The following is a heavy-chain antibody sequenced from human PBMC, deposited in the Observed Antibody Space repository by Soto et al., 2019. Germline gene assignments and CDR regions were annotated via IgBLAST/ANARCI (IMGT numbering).Heavy chain of an antibody. CDR1: GGSISSSSYY. Sequence: SETLSLTCTVSGGSISSSSYYWGWIRQPPGKGLEWIGSIYYSGSTYYNPSLKSRVTISVDTSKHQFSLKLSSVTAADTAVYYCARLTVTIGYYYYYMDVWGKGTTVTVSS. CDR2: IYYSGST. J-gene: IGHJ6*03. CDR3: ARLTVTIGYYYYYMDV. V-gene: IGHV4-39*01. D-gene: IGHD4-4*01.